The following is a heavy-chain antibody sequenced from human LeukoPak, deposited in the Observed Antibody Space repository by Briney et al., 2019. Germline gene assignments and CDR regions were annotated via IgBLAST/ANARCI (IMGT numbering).Heavy chain of an antibody. CDR2: IYYSGST. CDR1: GGSLSSYY. Sequence: PSETLSLTYTVSGGSLSSYYWSWIRQPPGKGLEWIGYIYYSGSTNYNPSLKSRVTISVDTSKNQFSLKLSSVTAADTAVYYCPREGYCSGSPRRAFDIWGQGTMVTVSS. D-gene: IGHD6-19*01. CDR3: PREGYCSGSPRRAFDI. V-gene: IGHV4-59*01. J-gene: IGHJ3*02.